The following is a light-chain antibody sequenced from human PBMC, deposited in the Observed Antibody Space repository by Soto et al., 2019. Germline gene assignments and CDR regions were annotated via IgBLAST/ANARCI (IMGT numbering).Light chain of an antibody. Sequence: AIQMTQSPTSLYASVGDRVTITCRASQGIGNELGWYQHKPGKAPTLLIYHASSLQSGVPSRFAGSGSGTDFTLTINSLQPEDFATYYCLQDYAYPRTFGQGTKVEIK. CDR3: LQDYAYPRT. CDR1: QGIGNE. CDR2: HAS. J-gene: IGKJ1*01. V-gene: IGKV1-6*01.